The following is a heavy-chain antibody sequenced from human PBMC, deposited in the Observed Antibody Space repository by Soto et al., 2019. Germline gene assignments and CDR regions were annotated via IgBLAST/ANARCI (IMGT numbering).Heavy chain of an antibody. CDR1: GGTFSSYA. CDR3: ASGFWRGYSCPNYFDY. V-gene: IGHV1-69*13. D-gene: IGHD3-3*01. J-gene: IGHJ4*02. CDR2: IIPIFGTE. Sequence: GASVKVSCKASGGTFSSYAISGVRQAPGQGLEWMGGIIPIFGTENYAQKFQGRVTITADESTSTAYMELSSLRSEDTAVYYSASGFWRGYSCPNYFDYWSQGILVTVSS.